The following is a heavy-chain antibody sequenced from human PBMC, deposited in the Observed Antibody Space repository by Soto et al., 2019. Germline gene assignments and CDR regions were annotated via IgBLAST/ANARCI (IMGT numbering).Heavy chain of an antibody. V-gene: IGHV4-31*03. CDR3: ARDQGGITIFGVPYGMDV. CDR1: GGSITSGGHY. J-gene: IGHJ6*02. Sequence: QVQLQESGPGLVKPSQTLSLTCTVSGGSITSGGHYWSWIRQHPGKGLEWIGYTYYSGSTYYNPSLKSRVTISIDTSKNHCSLKVRSVTVADTAVYYCARDQGGITIFGVPYGMDVWGQGTTVTVSS. D-gene: IGHD3-3*01. CDR2: TYYSGST.